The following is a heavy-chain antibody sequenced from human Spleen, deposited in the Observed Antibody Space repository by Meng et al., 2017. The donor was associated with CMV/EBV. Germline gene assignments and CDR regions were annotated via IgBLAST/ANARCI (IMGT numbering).Heavy chain of an antibody. D-gene: IGHD6-19*01. V-gene: IGHV1-2*02. CDR1: GYTFTDYC. CDR3: VRNRVRGVAVAGIDH. CDR2: IDPRSGDT. J-gene: IGHJ4*01. Sequence: ASVKVSCKASGYTFTDYCIHWVRQAPGQGLEWMGWIDPRSGDTRHAPTFQARVTMTSDTSIATAYMDLGTLTSDDTAVYYCVRNRVRGVAVAGIDHWGHGTLVTVSS.